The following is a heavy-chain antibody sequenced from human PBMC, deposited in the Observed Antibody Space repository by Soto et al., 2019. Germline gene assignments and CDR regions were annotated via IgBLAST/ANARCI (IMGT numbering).Heavy chain of an antibody. Sequence: QVQLVQSGAEVKKPGSSVKVSCKASGGTFSSYTISWVRQAPGQGLEWMGRIIPILGIANYAQKFQGRVTITADKTTSTAYMELSSLRSEDTAVYYCAPDLGVKYFDLWGRGPLVTVSS. CDR3: APDLGVKYFDL. D-gene: IGHD3-10*01. CDR2: IIPILGIA. V-gene: IGHV1-69*02. J-gene: IGHJ2*01. CDR1: GGTFSSYT.